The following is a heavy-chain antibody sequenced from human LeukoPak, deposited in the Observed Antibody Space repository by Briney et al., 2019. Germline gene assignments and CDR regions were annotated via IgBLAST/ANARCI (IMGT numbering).Heavy chain of an antibody. V-gene: IGHV3-23*05. CDR1: GFTFSAYA. D-gene: IGHD2-21*02. J-gene: IGHJ4*02. Sequence: GGSLRLSCEASGFTFSAYAMTWVRQAPGKGLEWVSSIGSDNKPHYSESVKGRFAISRDNSKNTLYLQMNSLRAEDTAVYYCARIGGDRHPVEYWGQGTLVTVSS. CDR3: ARIGGDRHPVEY. CDR2: IGSDNKP.